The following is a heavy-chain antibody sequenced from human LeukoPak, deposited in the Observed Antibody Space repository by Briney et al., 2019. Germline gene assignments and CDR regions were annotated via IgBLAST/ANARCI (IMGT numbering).Heavy chain of an antibody. CDR1: GFTFSSYA. D-gene: IGHD6-13*01. CDR2: ISYDGSNK. CDR3: ARDLDSSSWYGPGFDY. V-gene: IGHV3-30*04. J-gene: IGHJ4*02. Sequence: HPGGSLRLSCAASGFTFSSYAMHWVRQAPGKGLEWVAVISYDGSNKYYADSVKGRFTISRDNAKNSLYLQMNSLRAEDTAVYYCARDLDSSSWYGPGFDYWGQGTLVTVSS.